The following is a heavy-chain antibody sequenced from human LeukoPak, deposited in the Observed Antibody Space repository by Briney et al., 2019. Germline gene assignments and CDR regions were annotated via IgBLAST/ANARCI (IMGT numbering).Heavy chain of an antibody. Sequence: PSETLSLTCAVYGGSFSGYYWSWIRQPPGKGLEWIGYIYYSGSTNYNPSLKSRVTISVDTSKNQFSLKLSSVTAADTAVYYCARQRKVGEWDFDYWGQGTLVTVSS. J-gene: IGHJ4*02. CDR1: GGSFSGYY. CDR3: ARQRKVGEWDFDY. V-gene: IGHV4-59*08. CDR2: IYYSGST. D-gene: IGHD3-10*01.